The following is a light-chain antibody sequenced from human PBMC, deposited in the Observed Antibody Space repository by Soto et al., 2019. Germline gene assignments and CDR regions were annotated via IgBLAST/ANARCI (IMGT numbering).Light chain of an antibody. CDR3: SSYKSSNTYV. J-gene: IGLJ1*01. CDR1: SSDVGSYNY. V-gene: IGLV2-14*03. Sequence: QSVLTQPASVSGSPGQSITLSCTGTSSDVGSYNYVSWYQHHPGKVPQLMIYDVSNRPSGVSNRFSGSKSGNTASLTISGLQAEHEDDYYCSSYKSSNTYVFGTGTKVTV. CDR2: DVS.